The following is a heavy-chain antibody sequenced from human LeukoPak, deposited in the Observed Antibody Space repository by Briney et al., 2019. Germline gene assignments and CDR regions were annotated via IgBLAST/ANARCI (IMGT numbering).Heavy chain of an antibody. Sequence: GGPLQISFKGSGSRFTSYGIGGARQRPGKGLEGMGIIYPGDSDTRYSPSFQGQVTISADKSISTAYLQWSSLKASDTAMYYCARQRTVVTPYYFDYWGQGTLVTVSS. D-gene: IGHD4-23*01. V-gene: IGHV5-51*01. J-gene: IGHJ4*02. CDR2: IYPGDSDT. CDR3: ARQRTVVTPYYFDY. CDR1: GSRFTSYG.